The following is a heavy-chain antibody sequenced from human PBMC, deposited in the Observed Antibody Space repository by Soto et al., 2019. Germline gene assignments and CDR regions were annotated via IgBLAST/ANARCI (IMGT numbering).Heavy chain of an antibody. D-gene: IGHD4-17*01. CDR2: ISAYNGNT. J-gene: IGHJ3*02. CDR1: GYTFTSYG. V-gene: IGHV1-18*01. Sequence: GASVKVSCKASGYTFTSYGISWVRQAPGQGLEWMGWISAYNGNTNYAQKLQGRVTMTTDTSTSTAYMELRSLRSDDTAVYYCARSQTVTTLSYDAFEIWGRGTVVTVSS. CDR3: ARSQTVTTLSYDAFEI.